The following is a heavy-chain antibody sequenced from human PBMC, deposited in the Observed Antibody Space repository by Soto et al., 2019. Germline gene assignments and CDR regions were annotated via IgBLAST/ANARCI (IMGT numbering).Heavy chain of an antibody. D-gene: IGHD3-10*01. CDR1: GYSFTSYW. CDR2: IYPGDSDT. J-gene: IGHJ6*02. CDR3: ARQGITYYYGSGSPYYYYGMDV. V-gene: IGHV5-51*01. Sequence: PGESLKISCKGSGYSFTSYWIGWVRQMPEKGLEWMGIIYPGDSDTRYSPSFQGQVTISADKSISTAYLQWSSLKASDTAMYYCARQGITYYYGSGSPYYYYGMDVWGQGTTVTVSS.